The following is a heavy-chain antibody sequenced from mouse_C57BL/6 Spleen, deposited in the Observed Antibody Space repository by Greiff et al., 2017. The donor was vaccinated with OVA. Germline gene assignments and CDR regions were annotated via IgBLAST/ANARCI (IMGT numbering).Heavy chain of an antibody. CDR3: ARCITTVVGLYAMDY. J-gene: IGHJ4*01. Sequence: QVQLQQPGAELVKPGASVKMSCKASGYTFTSYWITWVKQRPGQGLEWIGDIYPGSGSTNYNEKFKSKATLTVDTSSSTAYMQLSSLTSEDSAVYYCARCITTVVGLYAMDYWGQGTSVTVSS. CDR1: GYTFTSYW. D-gene: IGHD1-1*01. V-gene: IGHV1-55*01. CDR2: IYPGSGST.